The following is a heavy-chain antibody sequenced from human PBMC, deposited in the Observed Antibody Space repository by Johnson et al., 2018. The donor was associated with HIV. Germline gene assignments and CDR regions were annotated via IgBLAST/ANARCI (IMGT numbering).Heavy chain of an antibody. CDR3: AKSSDYYDSSGYRADAFDI. CDR1: GFTFDDYA. CDR2: ISWNSGSI. Sequence: VQLVESGGGLVQPGRSLRLSCAASGFTFDDYAMHWVRQAPGKGLEWVSVISWNSGSIGYADSVKGRFTISRDNAKNSLYLQMNSLRAEDTALYYCAKSSDYYDSSGYRADAFDIWGQGTMVTVSS. J-gene: IGHJ3*02. V-gene: IGHV3-9*01. D-gene: IGHD3-22*01.